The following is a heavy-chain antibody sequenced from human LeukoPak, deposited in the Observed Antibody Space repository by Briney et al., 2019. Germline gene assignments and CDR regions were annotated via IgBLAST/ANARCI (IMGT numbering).Heavy chain of an antibody. CDR2: ISAYNGNT. V-gene: IGHV1-18*01. J-gene: IGHJ4*02. D-gene: IGHD2-2*02. Sequence: ASVKVSCKASGYTFTSYGISWVRQAPGQGLEWMGWISAYNGNTNYAQKLQGRVTMTTDTSTSTAYMELRSLRSDDTAVYYCARGSQDIVVVPAAIETFDYWGQGTLVTASS. CDR1: GYTFTSYG. CDR3: ARGSQDIVVVPAAIETFDY.